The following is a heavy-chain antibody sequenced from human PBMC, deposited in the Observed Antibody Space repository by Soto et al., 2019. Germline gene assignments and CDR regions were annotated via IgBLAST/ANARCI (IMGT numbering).Heavy chain of an antibody. D-gene: IGHD3-3*01. V-gene: IGHV4-59*02. CDR2: INENGRT. J-gene: IGHJ3*02. Sequence: QVQLLESGPGLVKLSETLSLTCTVSGGSVNNYYWTWIRQFPGKGLEWIGYINENGRTNYNPSLEGRLTISIDTSGNQFSLRLSSVTAADTAIYYCARDRGRVSALDIWGQGTKVTVSS. CDR3: ARDRGRVSALDI. CDR1: GGSVNNYY.